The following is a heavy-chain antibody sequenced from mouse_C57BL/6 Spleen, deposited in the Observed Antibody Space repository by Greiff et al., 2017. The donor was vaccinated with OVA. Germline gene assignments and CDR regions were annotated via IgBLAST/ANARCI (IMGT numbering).Heavy chain of an antibody. CDR2: INPNYGTT. V-gene: IGHV1-39*01. CDR3: ARRDITTGVARWYFDV. CDR1: GYSFTDYN. Sequence: VQLQQSGPELVKPGASVKISCKASGYSFTDYNMNWVKQSPGKSLEWIGVINPNYGTTSYNQKFKGKATLTVDPSSSTAYMQLISVTSENSAVYYVARRDITTGVARWYFDVWGTGTTVTVSS. J-gene: IGHJ1*03. D-gene: IGHD1-1*01.